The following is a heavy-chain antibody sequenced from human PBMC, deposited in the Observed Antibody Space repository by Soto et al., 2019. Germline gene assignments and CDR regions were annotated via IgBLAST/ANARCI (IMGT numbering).Heavy chain of an antibody. Sequence: QVQLVESGGGVVQPGRSLRLSCAASGFTFSSYGMHWVRQAPGKGLEWVAVISYDGSNKYYADSVKGRFTISRDNSENTVPLLRNSLRAEDTALYYCAQPGRAYTYNVMAQGDYGMDVWGPGTTVPVSS. J-gene: IGHJ6*02. CDR3: AQPGRAYTYNVMAQGDYGMDV. D-gene: IGHD3-16*01. V-gene: IGHV3-30*03. CDR2: ISYDGSNK. CDR1: GFTFSSYG.